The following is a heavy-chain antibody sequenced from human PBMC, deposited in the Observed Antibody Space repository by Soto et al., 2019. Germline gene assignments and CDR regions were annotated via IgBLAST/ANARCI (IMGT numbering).Heavy chain of an antibody. V-gene: IGHV3-48*02. CDR3: ASAESLGQHLVYHFDR. Sequence: EVQLVESGGGLVQPGGSLRLSCAATGFSFGRYAMNWVRQPPGKGLEWVAYISASSTNIDYADSVKGRFTVSRDNAQNSLSLQMNSLRDEDTAVYFCASAESLGQHLVYHFDRWGQGTLVTVSS. CDR1: GFSFGRYA. CDR2: ISASSTNI. D-gene: IGHD6-13*01. J-gene: IGHJ4*02.